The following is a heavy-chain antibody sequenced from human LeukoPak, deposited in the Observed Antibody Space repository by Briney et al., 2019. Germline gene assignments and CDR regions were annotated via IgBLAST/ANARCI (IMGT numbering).Heavy chain of an antibody. CDR1: GFTFNHYA. CDR3: ARDQLGQWLVRAPDY. CDR2: ISYDGSNE. V-gene: IGHV3-30-3*01. D-gene: IGHD6-19*01. J-gene: IGHJ4*02. Sequence: GRSLRLSCTASGFTFNHYAMHLVRQAPGKGLEWVAVISYDGSNEYYADSVRGRFTISRDKSKNTLYLQMNSLRAEDTAVYYCARDQLGQWLVRAPDYWGQGTLVTVSS.